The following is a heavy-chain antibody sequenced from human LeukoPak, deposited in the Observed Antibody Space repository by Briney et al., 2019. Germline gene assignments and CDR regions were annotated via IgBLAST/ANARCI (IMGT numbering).Heavy chain of an antibody. CDR3: ARDGFYDSSGYADYFDY. J-gene: IGHJ4*02. CDR1: GGSISSYY. Sequence: PSETLSLTCTVSGGSISSYYWSWIRQPAGKGLEWIGRIYTSGSNNYNPSLKSRVTMSVDTSKNQFSLKLSSVTAADTAVYYCARDGFYDSSGYADYFDYWGQGTLVTVSS. V-gene: IGHV4-4*07. CDR2: IYTSGSN. D-gene: IGHD3-22*01.